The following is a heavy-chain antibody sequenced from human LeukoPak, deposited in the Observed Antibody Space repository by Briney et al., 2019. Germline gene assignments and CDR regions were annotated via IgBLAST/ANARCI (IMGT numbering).Heavy chain of an antibody. V-gene: IGHV3-21*06. CDR1: AFAFSGYS. D-gene: IGHD1-26*01. CDR2: ISTTSSAI. J-gene: IGHJ4*02. Sequence: GGSLRLSCAASAFAFSGYSMTWVRQAPGRGPEWLSLISTTSSAIYYADSVKGRFTISRDNAKNSLYLQMSSLRVEDTAVYYCARGVGATHFDLWGQGTLVTVST. CDR3: ARGVGATHFDL.